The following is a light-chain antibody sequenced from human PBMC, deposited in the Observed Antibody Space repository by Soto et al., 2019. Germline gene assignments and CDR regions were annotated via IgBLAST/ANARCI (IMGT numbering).Light chain of an antibody. CDR2: GNS. V-gene: IGLV1-44*01. CDR1: RSNIGSNP. Sequence: QSVLTQPPSASGTPGQGVTISCSGGRSNIGSNPVNWYQQLPEAAPKLLIYGNSNRPSGVPDRFSGSKSGTSASLAITGLQAEDEADYYCQSYDNSLSVYVFGTGTKLTVL. J-gene: IGLJ1*01. CDR3: QSYDNSLSVYV.